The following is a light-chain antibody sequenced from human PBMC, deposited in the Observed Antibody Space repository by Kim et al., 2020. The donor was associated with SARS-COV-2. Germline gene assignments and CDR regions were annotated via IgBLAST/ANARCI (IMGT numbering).Light chain of an antibody. V-gene: IGKV1-5*03. Sequence: ASIGDRVTITCRASQMIDTWLAWYQQKPGKAPKLLIYLASTLENGVPPRFSGSGSGAEFTLTNNSLQPDDFATYYCQHYSRFPYTFGQGTKVDIK. CDR2: LAS. CDR1: QMIDTW. J-gene: IGKJ2*01. CDR3: QHYSRFPYT.